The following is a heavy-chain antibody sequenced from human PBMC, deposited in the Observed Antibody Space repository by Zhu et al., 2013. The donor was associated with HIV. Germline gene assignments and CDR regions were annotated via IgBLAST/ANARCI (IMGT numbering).Heavy chain of an antibody. Sequence: QVQLVQSGAEVKKPGASVKVSCKASGYTFTTSGISWVRQAPGQGLEWMGWISGYNGNTNYAQKLQGRVTMTTDTSTSTAYMEPRSLRSDDTAVYYCARDPALTTARPNYYYYMDVWGKGTTVTVSS. V-gene: IGHV1-18*01. J-gene: IGHJ6*03. CDR2: ISGYNGNT. CDR1: GYTFTTSG. CDR3: ARDPALTTARPNYYYYMDV. D-gene: IGHD6-6*01.